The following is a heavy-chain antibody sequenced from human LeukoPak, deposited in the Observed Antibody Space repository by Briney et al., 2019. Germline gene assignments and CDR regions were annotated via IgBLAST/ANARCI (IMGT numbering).Heavy chain of an antibody. V-gene: IGHV4-59*08. CDR3: ARLGSNNGGYWHFDV. CDR2: ISYSGST. CDR1: GASISSDY. J-gene: IGHJ2*01. Sequence: PSETLSLTCTASGASISSDYWSWIRQPPGKGLELIGFISYSGSTTYNPSLKSRVTISVDTSRSQLSLKLTSVTAADTAVYYCARLGSNNGGYWHFDVWGRGTLVTVSS. D-gene: IGHD2-8*01.